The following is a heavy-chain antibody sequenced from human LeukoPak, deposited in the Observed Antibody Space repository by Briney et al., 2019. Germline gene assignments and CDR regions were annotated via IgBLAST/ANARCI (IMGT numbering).Heavy chain of an antibody. Sequence: PGESLRLSCAASGFTFSSYWMSWVRQAPGKGLEWVANIKQDGSEKYYVDSVKGRFTISRDNAKKSLYLQMNSLRAEDTAVYFCARDMIILQSWGQGTLVTVSS. J-gene: IGHJ5*02. D-gene: IGHD3-16*01. CDR2: IKQDGSEK. CDR3: ARDMIILQS. V-gene: IGHV3-7*04. CDR1: GFTFSSYW.